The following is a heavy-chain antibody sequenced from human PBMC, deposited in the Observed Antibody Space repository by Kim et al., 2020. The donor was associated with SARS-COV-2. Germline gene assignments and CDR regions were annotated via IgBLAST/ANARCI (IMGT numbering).Heavy chain of an antibody. CDR2: ISGSGGST. J-gene: IGHJ5*02. V-gene: IGHV3-23*01. Sequence: GGSLRLSCAASGLTFSSYAMSWVRQAPGKGLEWVSAISGSGGSTYYADSVKGRFTISRDNSKNTLYLQMNSLRAEDTAVYYCAKWGDYDILGRADPWGQGTLVTVSS. CDR1: GLTFSSYA. CDR3: AKWGDYDILGRADP. D-gene: IGHD3-22*01.